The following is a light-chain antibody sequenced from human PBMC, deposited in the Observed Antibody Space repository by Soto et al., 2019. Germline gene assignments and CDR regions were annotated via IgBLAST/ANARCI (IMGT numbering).Light chain of an antibody. CDR2: GAS. J-gene: IGKJ3*01. CDR3: KQYNTWPPRFT. V-gene: IGKV3-15*01. Sequence: EIVLTQSPATLSVSPGARATLSCRASQTVSSNLAWYQQKPGQAPRLLIYGASSRATGIPARFSGSGFDREFTLTISSLQSEDFAVYYCKQYNTWPPRFTFGPGTKVDIK. CDR1: QTVSSN.